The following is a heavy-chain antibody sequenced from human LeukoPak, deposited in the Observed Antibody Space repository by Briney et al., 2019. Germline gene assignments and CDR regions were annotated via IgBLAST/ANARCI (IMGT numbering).Heavy chain of an antibody. CDR1: GFTFSDYY. Sequence: PGGSLRLSCAASGFTFSDYYISWIRQAAGKGLEWVSYITTSGTSKYYADSVRGRFTISRDNAKNSLYLQMNSLRAEDTAVYYCARDRGTYCGGDCSQYYFDYWGQGTLVTVSS. CDR3: ARDRGTYCGGDCSQYYFDY. J-gene: IGHJ4*02. D-gene: IGHD2-21*01. V-gene: IGHV3-11*04. CDR2: ITTSGTSK.